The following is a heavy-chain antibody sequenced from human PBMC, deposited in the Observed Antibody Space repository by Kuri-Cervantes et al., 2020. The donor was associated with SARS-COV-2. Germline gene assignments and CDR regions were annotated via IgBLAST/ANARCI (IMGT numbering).Heavy chain of an antibody. CDR2: IRYDGSNK. Sequence: GESLKISCAASGFTFSSYGMHWVRQALGKGLEWVAFIRYDGSNKYYADSVKGRFTISRDNSKNTLYLQMNSLRAEDTAVYYCAGDHYYYYYMDVWGKGTTVTVSS. V-gene: IGHV3-30*02. J-gene: IGHJ6*03. D-gene: IGHD3-10*01. CDR3: AGDHYYYYYMDV. CDR1: GFTFSSYG.